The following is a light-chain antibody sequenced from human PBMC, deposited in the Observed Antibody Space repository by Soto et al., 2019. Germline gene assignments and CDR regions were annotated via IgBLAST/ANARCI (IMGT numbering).Light chain of an antibody. Sequence: QSALARPASVSGSPGQSITISCTGTSSDVGGYNYVSWYQQQSGKAPKLMIHEVSNRPSGVSNRFSGSKSGNTASLTISGPQAEDEADYYCSSYTSSRAYVFGIGTKVTVL. CDR1: SSDVGGYNY. CDR2: EVS. CDR3: SSYTSSRAYV. J-gene: IGLJ1*01. V-gene: IGLV2-14*01.